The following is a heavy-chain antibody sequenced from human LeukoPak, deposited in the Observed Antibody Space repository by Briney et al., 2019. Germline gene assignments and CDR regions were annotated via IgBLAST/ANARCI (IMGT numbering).Heavy chain of an antibody. CDR3: ARDRVLSLSMVRGTFYGMDV. CDR2: IFYSGST. J-gene: IGHJ6*02. CDR1: GGSIRSGDYY. V-gene: IGHV4-31*03. Sequence: PSETLSLTCTVSGGSIRSGDYYWSWVRQHPGEGLEWIGFIFYSGSTSYNPSLKSRVTMSVDTSKNQFSLNLRSVTAADTAVYYCARDRVLSLSMVRGTFYGMDVWGQGTTVTVSS. D-gene: IGHD3-10*01.